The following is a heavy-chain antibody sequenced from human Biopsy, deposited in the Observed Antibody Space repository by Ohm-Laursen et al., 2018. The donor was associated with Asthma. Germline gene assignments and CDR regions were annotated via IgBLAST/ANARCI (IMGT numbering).Heavy chain of an antibody. CDR3: ARASVAASSNGFDP. D-gene: IGHD6-19*01. J-gene: IGHJ5*02. V-gene: IGHV4-30-4*01. CDR2: IHYSGST. Sequence: TLSLTCIVSGASIKTVDHYWSWLRQPPGKGLEWFGFIHYSGSTSYNPSLKGGVTISVDTSKNQFSLKLSSVTAADKAVYYCARASVAASSNGFDPWGQGTLVTVSS. CDR1: GASIKTVDHY.